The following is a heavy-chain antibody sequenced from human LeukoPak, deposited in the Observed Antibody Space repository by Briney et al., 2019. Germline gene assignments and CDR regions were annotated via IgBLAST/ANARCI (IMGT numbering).Heavy chain of an antibody. J-gene: IGHJ3*02. Sequence: PGGSLRLSCAAFGFTFSSYWMSWVRQAPGKGLEWVANIKQDGSEKYYVDSVKGRFTISRDNAKNSLYLQMNSLRAEDTAVYYCARDLSRRGHGAFDIWGQGTMVTVSS. CDR2: IKQDGSEK. CDR3: ARDLSRRGHGAFDI. CDR1: GFTFSSYW. V-gene: IGHV3-7*01. D-gene: IGHD2-15*01.